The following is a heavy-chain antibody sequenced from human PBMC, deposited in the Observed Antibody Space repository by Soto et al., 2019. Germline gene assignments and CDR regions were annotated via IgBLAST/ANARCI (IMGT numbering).Heavy chain of an antibody. J-gene: IGHJ4*02. D-gene: IGHD4-17*01. V-gene: IGHV1-69*13. Sequence: GASVKVSCKASGGTFSSYAISWVRQAPGQGLEWMGGIIPIFGTANYAQKFQGRVTITADESTSTAYMELSSLRSEDTAVYYCAREWDYGDFRSFDYWGQGTLVTVSS. CDR1: GGTFSSYA. CDR3: AREWDYGDFRSFDY. CDR2: IIPIFGTA.